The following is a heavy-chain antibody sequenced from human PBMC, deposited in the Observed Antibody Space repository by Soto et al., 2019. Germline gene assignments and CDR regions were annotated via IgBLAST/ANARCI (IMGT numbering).Heavy chain of an antibody. V-gene: IGHV4-4*02. CDR2: IYHSGST. D-gene: IGHD3-9*01. Sequence: SETLSLTCAVSGASISSSNWWSWVRQPPGKGLEWIGEIYHSGSTNYNPSLKSRVTISVDTSKNQFSLKLSSVTAADTAVYYWARQSILRYFEWLVDSAMDVWGPGTTVTVSS. CDR1: GASISSSNW. J-gene: IGHJ6*02. CDR3: ARQSILRYFEWLVDSAMDV.